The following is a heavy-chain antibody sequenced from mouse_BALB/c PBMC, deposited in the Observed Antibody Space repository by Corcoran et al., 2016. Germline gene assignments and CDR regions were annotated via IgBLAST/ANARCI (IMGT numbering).Heavy chain of an antibody. D-gene: IGHD4-1*01. CDR1: GFNIKDTY. V-gene: IGHV14-3*02. J-gene: IGHJ1*01. CDR3: ANWDWDFDV. CDR2: IDPANGNT. Sequence: EVQLQQFGAELVKPGASVKLSCTASGFNIKDTYMHWVKQRAEQGLEWIGRIDPANGNTKYDPKFQGKATTTADTSSNTAYLQLSSLTSEDTAVYYCANWDWDFDVWGAGTTVTVSS.